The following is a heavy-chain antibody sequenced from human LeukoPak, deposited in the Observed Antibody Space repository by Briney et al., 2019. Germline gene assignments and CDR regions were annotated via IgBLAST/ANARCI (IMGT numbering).Heavy chain of an antibody. Sequence: GRSLRLSCAASGFTFSSYAMHWVRQAPGKGLEWVAVISYDGSNKYYADSVKGRFTISRDNSKNTLYLQMNSLRAEDTAVYYCARVQGRYSYGSGFDSWGQGTLVTVSS. CDR1: GFTFSSYA. CDR3: ARVQGRYSYGSGFDS. CDR2: ISYDGSNK. V-gene: IGHV3-30*04. J-gene: IGHJ4*02. D-gene: IGHD5-18*01.